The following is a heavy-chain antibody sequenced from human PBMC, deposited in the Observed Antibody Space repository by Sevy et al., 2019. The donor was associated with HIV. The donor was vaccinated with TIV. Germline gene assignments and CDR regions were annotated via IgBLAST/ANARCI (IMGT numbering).Heavy chain of an antibody. D-gene: IGHD3-3*01. CDR2: ISSSSSYI. CDR3: AMGELRFLEWLLSGAFDI. J-gene: IGHJ3*02. CDR1: GFTFSSYS. Sequence: GGSLRLSCAASGFTFSSYSMNWVRQAPGKGLEWVSSISSSSSYIYYADSVKGRFTISRDNAKNSLYLQMNSLRAEDTAVYYCAMGELRFLEWLLSGAFDIWGQRTMVTVSS. V-gene: IGHV3-21*03.